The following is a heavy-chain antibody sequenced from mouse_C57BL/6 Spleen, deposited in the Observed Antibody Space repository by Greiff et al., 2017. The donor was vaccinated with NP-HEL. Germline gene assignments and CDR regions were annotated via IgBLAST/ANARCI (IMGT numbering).Heavy chain of an antibody. CDR3: ARNDGSSYGYFDV. V-gene: IGHV14-2*01. CDR1: GFNIKDYY. Sequence: EVQLQQSGAELVKPGASVKLSCTASGFNIKDYYMHWVKQRTEQGLEWIGRIDPEDGATKYAPKFQGKATITADPSSNPAYLQLSSLTSEDTAVYYCARNDGSSYGYFDVWGTGTTVTVSS. D-gene: IGHD1-1*01. J-gene: IGHJ1*03. CDR2: IDPEDGAT.